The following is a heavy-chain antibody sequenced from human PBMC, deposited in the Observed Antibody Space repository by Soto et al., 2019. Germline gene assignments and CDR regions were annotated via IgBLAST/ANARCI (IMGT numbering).Heavy chain of an antibody. CDR3: ACGGSGGREYYFDY. Sequence: EVQLLESGGGLVQPGGSLRLSCAASGFTFSSYAMSWVRQAPGKGLEWVSAISGSGGSTYYADSVKGRFTISRDNSKNTLYLQMNSLRVEDTSVTDCACGGSGGREYYFDYWGQGTLVTVSS. CDR2: ISGSGGST. V-gene: IGHV3-23*01. CDR1: GFTFSSYA. J-gene: IGHJ4*02. D-gene: IGHD2-15*01.